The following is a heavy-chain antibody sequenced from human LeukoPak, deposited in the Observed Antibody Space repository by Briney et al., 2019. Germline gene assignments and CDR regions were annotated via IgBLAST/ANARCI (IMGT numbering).Heavy chain of an antibody. J-gene: IGHJ6*02. CDR1: GYTFTSYG. CDR3: ARDRPYYDILTGYPYYYYYGMDV. D-gene: IGHD3-9*01. CDR2: ISAYNGNT. Sequence: ASVKVSCTASGYTFTSYGISWVRQAPGQGLEWMGWISAYNGNTNYAQKLQGRVTMTTDTSTSTAYMELRSLRSDDTAVYYCARDRPYYDILTGYPYYYYYGMDVWGQGTTVTVSS. V-gene: IGHV1-18*01.